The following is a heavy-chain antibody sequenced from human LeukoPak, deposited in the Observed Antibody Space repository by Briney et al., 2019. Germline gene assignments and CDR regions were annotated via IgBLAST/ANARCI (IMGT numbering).Heavy chain of an antibody. V-gene: IGHV6-1*01. D-gene: IGHD3-22*01. CDR2: TYYRSKWYS. CDR1: GDSVSSNSAA. Sequence: SQTLSLTCVISGDSVSSNSAAWNWIRQSPSRGLEWLGRTYYRSKWYSYSAVSVKSRIIINPDTSKNQFSLKLSSVTAADTAVYYCARHVRSEAGHYDSSGYLREEKVPEFDYWGQGTLVTVSS. CDR3: ARHVRSEAGHYDSSGYLREEKVPEFDY. J-gene: IGHJ4*02.